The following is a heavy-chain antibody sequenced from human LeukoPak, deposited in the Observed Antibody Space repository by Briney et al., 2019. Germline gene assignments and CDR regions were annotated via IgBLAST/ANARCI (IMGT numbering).Heavy chain of an antibody. Sequence: SETLSLTCIVSGDSISGKYWSWIRQPAGKGLEWIGRIYTSGSTNYNPSLKSRVTMSVDTSKNQFSLRLSSVNAADTAVYFCAREGTSGGLNWLDPWGQGTLVTVSS. J-gene: IGHJ5*02. CDR2: IYTSGST. V-gene: IGHV4-4*07. CDR1: GDSISGKY. CDR3: AREGTSGGLNWLDP. D-gene: IGHD3-10*01.